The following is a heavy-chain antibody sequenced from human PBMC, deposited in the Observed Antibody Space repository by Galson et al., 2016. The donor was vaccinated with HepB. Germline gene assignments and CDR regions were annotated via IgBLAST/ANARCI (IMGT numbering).Heavy chain of an antibody. CDR2: IYTGGST. Sequence: SLRLSCAASGFSVSSNYMSWVRQAPGKGLEWVSVIYTGGSTYHADSVKGRFTISRDNSKNTLYLQMNRLRTEYMAVYYCARSSGWFYYFDYWGQGTLVTVSS. V-gene: IGHV3-66*02. D-gene: IGHD6-19*01. CDR3: ARSSGWFYYFDY. J-gene: IGHJ4*02. CDR1: GFSVSSNY.